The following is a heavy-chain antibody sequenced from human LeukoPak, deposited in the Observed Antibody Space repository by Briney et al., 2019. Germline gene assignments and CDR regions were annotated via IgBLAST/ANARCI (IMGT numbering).Heavy chain of an antibody. D-gene: IGHD3-9*01. J-gene: IGHJ4*02. CDR2: IISSSSYI. CDR1: GSPSSSNS. Sequence: GGSRNLSGAASGSPSSSNSMTWVRQLPGKGLDWVQSIISSSSYIYYADSVKGRFTISRDNAKNSLYLQMNSLRAEDTAVYYCARSYYDILTGIPLAFDYWGQGTLVTVSS. CDR3: ARSYYDILTGIPLAFDY. V-gene: IGHV3-21*01.